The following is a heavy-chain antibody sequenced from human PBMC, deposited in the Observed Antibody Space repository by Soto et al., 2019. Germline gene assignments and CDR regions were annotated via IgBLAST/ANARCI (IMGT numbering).Heavy chain of an antibody. J-gene: IGHJ4*02. CDR1: GFSLTTSGVG. Sequence: QITLNESGPTVVRPTEPLTLTCRFSGFSLTTSGVGVGWIRQSPGKAPEWLALIYWDDDKRYSASLKSRLTITKDTYKNQVVLTVSDVDPTDTATYYCAHRVLRTVFGLVTTTAIYFDFWGQGTPVAVSS. CDR3: AHRVLRTVFGLVTTTAIYFDF. V-gene: IGHV2-5*02. CDR2: IYWDDDK. D-gene: IGHD3-3*01.